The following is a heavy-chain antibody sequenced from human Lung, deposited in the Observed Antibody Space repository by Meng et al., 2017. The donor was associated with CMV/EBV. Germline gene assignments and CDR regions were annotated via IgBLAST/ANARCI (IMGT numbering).Heavy chain of an antibody. J-gene: IGHJ6*02. D-gene: IGHD2-2*01. CDR2: ISSSGSTV. Sequence: GGSLRLXXTASGFTFSSYEMNWVRQAPGKGLEWVSYISSSGSTVSYGDSVKGRFTISRDNAKNSLYLQMNSLRAEDTAVYYCARDRPTHLIYCSNDNCYSNAMDVWGQGTXVTVSS. V-gene: IGHV3-48*03. CDR1: GFTFSSYE. CDR3: ARDRPTHLIYCSNDNCYSNAMDV.